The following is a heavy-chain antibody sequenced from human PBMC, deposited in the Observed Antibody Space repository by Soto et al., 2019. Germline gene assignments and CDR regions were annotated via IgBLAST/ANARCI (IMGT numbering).Heavy chain of an antibody. CDR1: GFAFSSYV. J-gene: IGHJ4*02. CDR3: ARDRAITMIVVVTTDY. CDR2: IGTGGDT. V-gene: IGHV3-13*01. D-gene: IGHD3-22*01. Sequence: GSLRLSCAASGFAFSSYVLHWVRRAPGKGPEWVSAIGTGGDTYYADSVMGRFTISRDNAKKSLYLQMNSLIAEDMAVYYCARDRAITMIVVVTTDYWGQGTLVTVSS.